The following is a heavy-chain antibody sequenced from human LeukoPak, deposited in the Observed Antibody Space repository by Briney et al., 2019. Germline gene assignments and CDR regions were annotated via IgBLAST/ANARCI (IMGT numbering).Heavy chain of an antibody. J-gene: IGHJ6*02. CDR1: GGTFSSYA. Sequence: SVKVSCKASGGTFSSYAISWVRQGPGQDLEWMGGIIPIFGTANYAQKFQGRVTITADESTSTAYMELSSLRSEDTAVYYCARAYDYVWGSYRYMEDYYYGMDVWGQGTTVTVSS. CDR2: IIPIFGTA. V-gene: IGHV1-69*01. D-gene: IGHD3-16*02. CDR3: ARAYDYVWGSYRYMEDYYYGMDV.